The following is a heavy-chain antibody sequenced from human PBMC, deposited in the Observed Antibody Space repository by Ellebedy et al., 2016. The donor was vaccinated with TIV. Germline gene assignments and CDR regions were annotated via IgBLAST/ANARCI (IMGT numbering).Heavy chain of an antibody. D-gene: IGHD3-22*01. V-gene: IGHV3-30-3*01. J-gene: IGHJ4*02. CDR1: GFTFSNYA. CDR3: ARDPPILIMLVVADY. CDR2: ILYDGSNK. Sequence: GESLKIPCAASGFTFSNYAMHWVRQAPGKGLEWVAVILYDGSNKQYADSVRGRFTISRDNPKNTLYLQMSGLGAEDTAVYYCARDPPILIMLVVADYWGQGTLVTVSS.